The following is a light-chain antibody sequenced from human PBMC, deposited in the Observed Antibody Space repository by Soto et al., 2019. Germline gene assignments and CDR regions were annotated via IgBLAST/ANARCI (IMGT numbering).Light chain of an antibody. V-gene: IGKV3D-20*02. J-gene: IGKJ5*01. CDR1: QSVTSSY. CDR3: QQRRNWPIT. Sequence: EIVLTQSPGTLSLSPGERATLSCRASQSVTSSYLAWYQQKPGQAPRLLIYGASSRATGIPDRFSGRGSGTDFTLTISRLEPEDFALYYCQQRRNWPITFGQGTRLEI. CDR2: GAS.